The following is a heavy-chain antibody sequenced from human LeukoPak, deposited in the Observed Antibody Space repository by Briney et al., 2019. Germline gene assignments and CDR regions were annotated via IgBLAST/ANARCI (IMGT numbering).Heavy chain of an antibody. J-gene: IGHJ4*02. Sequence: ASVKVSCKASGYTFTGYYMHWVRQAPGQGLEWMGWINPNSGGTNYAQKFQGRVTMTRDTSTDTAYMELSSLRSEDTAVYYCATAPIGGYFDYWGQGTLVTVSS. CDR3: ATAPIGGYFDY. V-gene: IGHV1-2*02. CDR2: INPNSGGT. CDR1: GYTFTGYY. D-gene: IGHD1-26*01.